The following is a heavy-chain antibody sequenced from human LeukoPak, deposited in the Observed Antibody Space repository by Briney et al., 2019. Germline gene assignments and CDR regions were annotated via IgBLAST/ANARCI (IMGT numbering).Heavy chain of an antibody. CDR2: INPNSGGT. CDR3: ARGRLLAAKYYFDC. V-gene: IGHV1-2*02. D-gene: IGHD2/OR15-2a*01. CDR1: GYTFTGYY. Sequence: GASVKVSCKASGYTFTGYYMHWVRQAPGQGLEWMGWINPNSGGTNYAQKFQGRVTMTRDTSISTAYMEPSRLRSDDTAVYYCARGRLLAAKYYFDCWGQGTLVTVSS. J-gene: IGHJ4*02.